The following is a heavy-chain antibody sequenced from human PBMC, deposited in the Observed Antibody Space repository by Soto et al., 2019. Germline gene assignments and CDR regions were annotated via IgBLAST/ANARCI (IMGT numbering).Heavy chain of an antibody. Sequence: KPGGSLRLSCAASGFTFSNAWMSWVRQAPGKGLEWVGRIKSKTDGGTTDYAAPVKGRFTISRDDSKNTLYLQMNSLKTEDTAVYYCTTDPSGGYYDILTGYYIPDYWGQGTLVTV. D-gene: IGHD3-9*01. CDR2: IKSKTDGGTT. CDR3: TTDPSGGYYDILTGYYIPDY. V-gene: IGHV3-15*01. J-gene: IGHJ4*02. CDR1: GFTFSNAW.